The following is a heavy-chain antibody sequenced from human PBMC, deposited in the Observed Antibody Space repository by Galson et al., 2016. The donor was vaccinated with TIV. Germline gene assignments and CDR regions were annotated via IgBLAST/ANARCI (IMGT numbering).Heavy chain of an antibody. D-gene: IGHD6-13*01. CDR3: ARAVGALAAL. CDR1: GFTFTNCW. CDR2: INHDGSQK. V-gene: IGHV3-7*03. J-gene: IGHJ4*02. Sequence: SLRLSCAASGFTFTNCWMHWVRQAPGKGLEWVASINHDGSQKYYVDSVKGRFTISRDNAKNSLYLQMSGLRPEDTAFYYCARAVGALAALWGQGTLVTVSS.